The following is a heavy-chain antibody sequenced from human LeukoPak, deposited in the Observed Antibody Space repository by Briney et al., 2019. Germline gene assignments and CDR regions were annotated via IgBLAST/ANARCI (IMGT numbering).Heavy chain of an antibody. V-gene: IGHV1-8*01. Sequence: ASVKVSCKASGYTFTSYDINWVRQATGQGLEWMGWMNPNSGNTGYAQKFQGRVTMTRNTSISTAYMELSSLRSEDTAVYYCARGILSFERYYYGMDVWGQGTTVTVSS. CDR1: GYTFTSYD. J-gene: IGHJ6*02. CDR2: MNPNSGNT. CDR3: ARGILSFERYYYGMDV. D-gene: IGHD2-15*01.